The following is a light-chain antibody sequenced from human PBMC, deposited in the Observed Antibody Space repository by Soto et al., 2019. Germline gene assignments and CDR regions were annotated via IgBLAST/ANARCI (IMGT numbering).Light chain of an antibody. Sequence: QSALTQPAAVSGSPGQSITISCTGTGRDVGWYESVSWYQQHPGRAPKLISYGVNDRPSGVSNRFSASKSADTASLTISGLQAEDEANYYCCSYTTSTTYVFGTGTKVTVL. CDR3: CSYTTSTTYV. CDR2: GVN. V-gene: IGLV2-14*03. J-gene: IGLJ1*01. CDR1: GRDVGWYES.